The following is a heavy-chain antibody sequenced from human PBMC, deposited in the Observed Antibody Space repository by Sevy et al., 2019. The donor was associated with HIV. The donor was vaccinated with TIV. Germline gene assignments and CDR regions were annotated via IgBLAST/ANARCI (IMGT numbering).Heavy chain of an antibody. V-gene: IGHV4-4*02. CDR2: IYRSGST. J-gene: IGHJ3*02. Sequence: SETLSLTCAVSGGSISSSNWWSWVRQPPGKGLEWIGEIYRSGSTKYNPSLKSRVTISVDKSKNQFSLKLSSVTAADTAVYYCARVASGSQEYIAEDTTRGAFGIWGQGTMVTVSS. D-gene: IGHD6-13*01. CDR3: ARVASGSQEYIAEDTTRGAFGI. CDR1: GGSISSSNW.